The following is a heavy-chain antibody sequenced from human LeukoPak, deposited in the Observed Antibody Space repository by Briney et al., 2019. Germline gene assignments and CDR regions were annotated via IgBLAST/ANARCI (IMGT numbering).Heavy chain of an antibody. Sequence: GGSLRLSCAASGFTFSDHYMDWVRQAPGKGLEWVAVIWYDGSNKYYADSVKGRFTISRDNSKNTLYLEMNSLRAEDTAVYYCAKEEDYDILAYDAFDIWGQGKMVTVSS. V-gene: IGHV3-33*06. J-gene: IGHJ3*02. D-gene: IGHD3-9*01. CDR2: IWYDGSNK. CDR3: AKEEDYDILAYDAFDI. CDR1: GFTFSDHY.